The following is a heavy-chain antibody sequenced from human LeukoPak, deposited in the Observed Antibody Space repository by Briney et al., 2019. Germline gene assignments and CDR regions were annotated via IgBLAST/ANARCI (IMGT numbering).Heavy chain of an antibody. CDR3: ARVGLWHYPVDS. J-gene: IGHJ4*02. Sequence: QPGGSLRLSCAASGFTFDDYAMHWVRQAPGKGLEWVSYITSSSSIIYYGDSVKGRFTVSRDNAENSLYLQMNSLRAEDTAVYYCARVGLWHYPVDSWGQGTLVTVSS. D-gene: IGHD1-7*01. CDR2: ITSSSSII. V-gene: IGHV3-48*01. CDR1: GFTFDDYA.